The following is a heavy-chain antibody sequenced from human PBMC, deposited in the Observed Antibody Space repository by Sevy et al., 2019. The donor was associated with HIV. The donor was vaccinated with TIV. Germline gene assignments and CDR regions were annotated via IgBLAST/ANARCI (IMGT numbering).Heavy chain of an antibody. CDR3: ARDGYYSDSSGYYHYYFDY. D-gene: IGHD3-22*01. CDR1: GGSISSYY. CDR2: IYYSGST. J-gene: IGHJ4*02. V-gene: IGHV4-59*01. Sequence: SETLSLTCTVSGGSISSYYWSWIRQPPGKGLEWIGYIYYSGSTKYSPSLKSRVSISVDTTKNQFSLKLNSVTAADTAVYYCARDGYYSDSSGYYHYYFDYWGQGTLVTVSS.